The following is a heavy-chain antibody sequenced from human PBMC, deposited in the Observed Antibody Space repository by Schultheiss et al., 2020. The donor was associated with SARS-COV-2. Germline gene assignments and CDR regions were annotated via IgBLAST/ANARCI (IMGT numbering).Heavy chain of an antibody. V-gene: IGHV4-34*01. CDR3: ARGSGCSSTSCLYSGYDYGMDV. D-gene: IGHD2-2*01. J-gene: IGHJ6*02. CDR2: INHSGST. CDR1: GGSISSYY. Sequence: SQTLSLTCTVSGGSISSYYWSWIRQPAGKGLEWIGEINHSGSTNYNPSLKSRVTISVDTSKNQFSLQLNSVTPEDTAVYYCARGSGCSSTSCLYSGYDYGMDVWGQGTTVTVSS.